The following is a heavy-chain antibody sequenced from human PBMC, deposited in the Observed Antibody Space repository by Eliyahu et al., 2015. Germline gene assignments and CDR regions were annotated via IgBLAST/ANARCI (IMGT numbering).Heavy chain of an antibody. J-gene: IGHJ4*02. CDR2: INHSGST. CDR3: ARAADLDDYGENFDY. CDR1: GGSXCCYL. V-gene: IGHV4-34*01. D-gene: IGHD4-17*01. Sequence: QVQLQQWGAGLLKPSETLSLTCAVXGGSXCCYLWXXIRQPPGKGLEWIGEINHSGSTNYNPSLKSRVTISVDTSKNQFSLKLSSVTAADTAVYYCARAADLDDYGENFDYWGQGTLVTVSS.